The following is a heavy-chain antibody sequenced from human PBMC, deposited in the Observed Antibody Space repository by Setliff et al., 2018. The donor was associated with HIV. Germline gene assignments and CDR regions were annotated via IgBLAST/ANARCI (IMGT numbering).Heavy chain of an antibody. D-gene: IGHD1-26*01. CDR2: ISSSSSYI. V-gene: IGHV3-21*01. CDR1: GFTFSGYS. J-gene: IGHJ4*02. Sequence: PGGSLRLFCAVSGFTFSGYSMHWVRQAPGKGLGWVSCISSSSSYIYNANSVKGRFTISRDNAKNSLYLQMNSLRAEDTAVYYCARARGSPTSYFDYWGQGTLVTVSS. CDR3: ARARGSPTSYFDY.